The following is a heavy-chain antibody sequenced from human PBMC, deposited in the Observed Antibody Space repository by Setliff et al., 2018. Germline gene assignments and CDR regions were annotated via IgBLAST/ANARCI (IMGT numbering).Heavy chain of an antibody. J-gene: IGHJ3*02. V-gene: IGHV3-74*01. CDR1: GFTFSSYW. Sequence: PGGSLRLSCAASGFTFSSYWMHWVRRAPGKGLIWVSRLNGDGSTSTYADSVKGRFTVSRDNAKNTLYLQMNSLGAEDTAVYYCARGWPPDDAFDTWGQGTMVTVSS. CDR2: LNGDGSTS. CDR3: ARGWPPDDAFDT.